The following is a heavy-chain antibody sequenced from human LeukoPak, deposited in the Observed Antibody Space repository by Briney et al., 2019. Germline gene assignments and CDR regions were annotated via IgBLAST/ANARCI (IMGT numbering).Heavy chain of an antibody. CDR1: GFTFSSYS. Sequence: GGSLRLSCAASGFTFSSYSMNWVRQAPGKGLEWVSYISSSSSTIYYADSVKGRFTISRDNAKNSLYLQMNSLRAEDTAVYYCARALAAAGTFPHYWGQGTLVTVSS. CDR3: ARALAAAGTFPHY. D-gene: IGHD6-13*01. CDR2: ISSSSSTI. J-gene: IGHJ4*02. V-gene: IGHV3-48*01.